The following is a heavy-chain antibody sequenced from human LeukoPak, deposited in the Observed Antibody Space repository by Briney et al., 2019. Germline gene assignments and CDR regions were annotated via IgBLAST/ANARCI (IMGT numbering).Heavy chain of an antibody. D-gene: IGHD3-22*01. J-gene: IGHJ5*02. Sequence: SETLSLTCTVSGGSISSGDYYWSWIRQPPGKGLEWIAYMYYSGSTYYNPSLKSRVTMSADTSKNQLSLKLSSVTAADTAVYYCARPYYYDSRIDPWGQGILVNVSS. CDR3: ARPYYYDSRIDP. CDR1: GGSISSGDYY. CDR2: MYYSGST. V-gene: IGHV4-30-4*01.